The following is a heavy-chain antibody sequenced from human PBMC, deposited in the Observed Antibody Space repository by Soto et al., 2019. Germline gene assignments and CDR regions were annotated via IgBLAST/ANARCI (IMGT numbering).Heavy chain of an antibody. Sequence: SETLSLTCSVSGGSLSSGPYSWSWIRQPPGKGLEWIGYIYHSGSTYYNPSLKSRVTISVDRSKNQFSLKLSSVTAADTAVYYCANSHAGAHITAAVHWGQGTLVTVS. D-gene: IGHD6-13*01. CDR3: ANSHAGAHITAAVH. V-gene: IGHV4-30-2*01. J-gene: IGHJ4*02. CDR1: GGSLSSGPYS. CDR2: IYHSGST.